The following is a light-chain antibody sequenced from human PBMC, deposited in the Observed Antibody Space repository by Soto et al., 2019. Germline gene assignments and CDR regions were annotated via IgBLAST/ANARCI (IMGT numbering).Light chain of an antibody. V-gene: IGLV2-14*03. CDR2: EVS. CDR1: ISDVGGYNY. Sequence: QSVLTQPASVSGSPGQSITISCTGTISDVGGYNYVSWFQQHPGKAPKLKIYEVSNRPSGVSNRFSGSKSGYTASLTISELQAEDEADYYCTSFTSSSTWVFGGGTK. J-gene: IGLJ3*02. CDR3: TSFTSSSTWV.